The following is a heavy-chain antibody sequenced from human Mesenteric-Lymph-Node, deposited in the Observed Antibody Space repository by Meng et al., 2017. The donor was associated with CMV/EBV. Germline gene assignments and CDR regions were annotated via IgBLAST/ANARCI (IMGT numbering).Heavy chain of an antibody. CDR1: GVSVTSGAYH. D-gene: IGHD2/OR15-2a*01. CDR3: AKSRSSTPGIVDD. CDR2: IYGTGIT. V-gene: IGHV4-61*08. J-gene: IGHJ4*02. Sequence: QVQLQESGPGLVKPSDTLSLTCIVSGVSVTSGAYHWSWIRQSPGKGLEWIGYIYGTGITIYNPSLKSRVTILLETSKNQFSLKLNSVTTADTAVYYCAKSRSSTPGIVDDWGQGTLVTVFS.